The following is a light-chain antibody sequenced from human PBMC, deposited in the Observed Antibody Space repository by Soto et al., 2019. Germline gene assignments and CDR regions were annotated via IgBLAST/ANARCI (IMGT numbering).Light chain of an antibody. V-gene: IGLV2-14*01. CDR2: EVS. CDR1: SSDVGGYNY. Sequence: QSVLTQPPSASGSPGQSVTISCTGTSSDVGGYNYVSWYQQHPGKAPKLMVSEVSHRPSGVSNRFSGSKSGNTASLTISGLQAEDEADYYCSSYSTMGTYVFGAGTRSPS. J-gene: IGLJ1*01. CDR3: SSYSTMGTYV.